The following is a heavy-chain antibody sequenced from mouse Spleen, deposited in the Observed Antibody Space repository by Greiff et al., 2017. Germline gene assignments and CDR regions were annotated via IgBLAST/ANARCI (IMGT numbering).Heavy chain of an antibody. V-gene: IGHV1-22*01. J-gene: IGHJ3*01. CDR3: APYYYGSPFAY. Sequence: VQLQQSGPELVKPGASVKMSCKASGYTFTDYNMHWVKQSHGKSLEWIGYINPNNGGTSYNQKFKGKATLTVNKSSSTAYMELRSLTSEDSAVYYCAPYYYGSPFAYWGQGTLVTVSA. CDR2: INPNNGGT. CDR1: GYTFTDYN. D-gene: IGHD1-1*01.